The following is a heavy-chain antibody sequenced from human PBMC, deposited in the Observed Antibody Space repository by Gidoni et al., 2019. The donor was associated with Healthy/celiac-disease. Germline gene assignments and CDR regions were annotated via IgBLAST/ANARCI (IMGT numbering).Heavy chain of an antibody. CDR2: IYSGGST. J-gene: IGHJ4*02. Sequence: EVQLVESGGGLVQPGGSLRLSCAASGFTVSSNYMSWVRQAPGKGLEWVSVIYSGGSTYYADSVKGIFTISRDNSKNTLYLQMNSLRAEDTAVYYCARDHSLRRWGYWGQGTLVTVSS. CDR3: ARDHSLRRWGY. CDR1: GFTVSSNY. V-gene: IGHV3-66*01. D-gene: IGHD3-16*01.